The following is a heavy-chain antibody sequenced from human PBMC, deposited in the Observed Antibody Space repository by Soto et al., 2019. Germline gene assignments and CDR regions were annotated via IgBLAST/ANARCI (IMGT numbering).Heavy chain of an antibody. CDR1: GFTFSSYA. D-gene: IGHD3-10*01. CDR2: ISYDGSNK. CDR3: ARDPPYRYGSGSPYYYYGMDV. Sequence: GGSLRLSCAASGFTFSSYAMHWVRQAPGKGLEWVAVISYDGSNKYYADSVKGRFTISRDNSKNTLYLQMNSLRAEDTAVYYCARDPPYRYGSGSPYYYYGMDVWGQGTTVTVSS. V-gene: IGHV3-30-3*01. J-gene: IGHJ6*02.